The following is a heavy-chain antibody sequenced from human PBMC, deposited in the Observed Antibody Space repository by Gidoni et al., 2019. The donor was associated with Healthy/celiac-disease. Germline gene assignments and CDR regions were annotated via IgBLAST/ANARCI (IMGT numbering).Heavy chain of an antibody. CDR2: INSDGSST. V-gene: IGHV3-74*01. CDR3: ASWIQLTYGMDV. Sequence: EVQLVESGGGLVQPGGSLRLSCAASGFTFSSYWMHWVRQAPGKGLVWVSRINSDGSSTSYADSVKGRFTISRDNAKNTLYLQMNSLRAEDTAVYYCASWIQLTYGMDVWGQGTTVTVSS. CDR1: GFTFSSYW. J-gene: IGHJ6*02. D-gene: IGHD5-18*01.